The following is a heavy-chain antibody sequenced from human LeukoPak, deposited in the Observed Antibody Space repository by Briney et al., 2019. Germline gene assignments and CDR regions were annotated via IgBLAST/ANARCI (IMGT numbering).Heavy chain of an antibody. Sequence: GGSLRPSCAASGFTFSSYWMHWVRHAPGKGLVWVSRINSDGSSTIYADSVKGRFTISRDNAKNTLYLQMNSLRAEDTAVYYCARDFGGFFDYWGQGTLVTVAS. CDR2: INSDGSST. CDR1: GFTFSSYW. D-gene: IGHD3-10*01. CDR3: ARDFGGFFDY. V-gene: IGHV3-74*01. J-gene: IGHJ4*02.